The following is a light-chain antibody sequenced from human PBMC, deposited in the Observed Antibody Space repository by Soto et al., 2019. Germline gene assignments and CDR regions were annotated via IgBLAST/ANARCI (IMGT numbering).Light chain of an antibody. CDR1: QSISSY. V-gene: IGKV1-39*01. J-gene: IGKJ1*01. CDR3: QQSYSTPWT. Sequence: DIQMTQSPSSLSASVGDRVTITCRASQSISSYLNWYQQKPGKAPKVLIYAASSLQSGVPSRFSGSGSATDFTLTISSLQPEDFATYYCQQSYSTPWTFGQGTKVEIK. CDR2: AAS.